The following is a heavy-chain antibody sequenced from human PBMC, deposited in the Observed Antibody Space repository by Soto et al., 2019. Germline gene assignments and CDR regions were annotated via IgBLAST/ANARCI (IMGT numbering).Heavy chain of an antibody. D-gene: IGHD3-3*01. Sequence: XSVKVSCKASGYTFTCYFMHWVRQAPGQGLEWMGWINPNSGATKYAQKFQGRVTLSRDTSIRTAYMELSGLRSDDTAVYYCARGGGTILAPLPWGQGTLVTVSS. CDR3: ARGGGTILAPLP. J-gene: IGHJ5*02. CDR2: INPNSGAT. CDR1: GYTFTCYF. V-gene: IGHV1-2*02.